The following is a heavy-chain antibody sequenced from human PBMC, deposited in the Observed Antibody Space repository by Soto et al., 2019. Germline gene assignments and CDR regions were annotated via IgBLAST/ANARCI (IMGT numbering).Heavy chain of an antibody. J-gene: IGHJ6*02. CDR3: VKGSGNYYYYYVMDV. CDR2: IRSSGNST. D-gene: IGHD3-10*01. Sequence: PGGSLRLSCSASGFNLSSYAMHWVRQAPGKGLEYVSAIRSSGNSTNYADSVKGRFAVSRDNSKNALYLQMSSLRTEDTAVYYCVKGSGNYYYYYVMDVWGQGTTVTVSS. V-gene: IGHV3-64D*06. CDR1: GFNLSSYA.